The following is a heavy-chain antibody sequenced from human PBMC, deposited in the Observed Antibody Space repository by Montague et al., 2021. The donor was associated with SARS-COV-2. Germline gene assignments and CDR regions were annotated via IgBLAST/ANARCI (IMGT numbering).Heavy chain of an antibody. CDR2: IYYSGST. CDR1: GGSISSYY. J-gene: IGHJ4*02. V-gene: IGHV4-59*01. D-gene: IGHD5-24*01. CDR3: ARDRGGWRQLESSFDY. Sequence: SETLSLTCTVSGGSISSYYWSWIRQPPGKGLEWIGYIYYSGSTNYNPSLKSRVTISVDTSKNQFSLKLNSMTAADTAVYYCARDRGGWRQLESSFDYWGQGTMVTVSS.